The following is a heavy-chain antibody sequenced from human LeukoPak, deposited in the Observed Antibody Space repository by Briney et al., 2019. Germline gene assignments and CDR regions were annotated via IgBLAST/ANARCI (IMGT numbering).Heavy chain of an antibody. J-gene: IGHJ3*02. V-gene: IGHV3-74*01. D-gene: IGHD3-22*01. CDR1: GFTFNTYW. Sequence: GGSLRLSCAASGFTFNTYWMYWVRQVPGKGLVWVSGIKSDGSRTNYADSVKGRFTISRDNAKSTLYLQMNSLRAEDTAVYYCARAEGYYDSSGNDAFDIWGQGTMVTVSS. CDR2: IKSDGSRT. CDR3: ARAEGYYDSSGNDAFDI.